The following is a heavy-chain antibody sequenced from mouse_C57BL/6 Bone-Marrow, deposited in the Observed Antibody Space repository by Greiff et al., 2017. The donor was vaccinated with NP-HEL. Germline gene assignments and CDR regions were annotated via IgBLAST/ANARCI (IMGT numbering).Heavy chain of an antibody. CDR1: GYTFTSYS. CDR3: ALYGTDEGC. Sequence: VQLQQSGAELVRPGASVKMSCKASGYTFTSYSMHWVQQRPGQGLEWIGYINPSSGYTKYNQKFKDKATLTADKSSSTAYLQLSSLTSEDAAGYYCALYGTDEGCWGQGTTLTVAS. D-gene: IGHD2-1*01. CDR2: INPSSGYT. J-gene: IGHJ2*01. V-gene: IGHV1-4*01.